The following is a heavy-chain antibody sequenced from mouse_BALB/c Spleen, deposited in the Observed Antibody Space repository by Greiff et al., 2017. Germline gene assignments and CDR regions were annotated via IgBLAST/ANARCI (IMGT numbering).Heavy chain of an antibody. Sequence: EVKLQESGPSLVKPSQTLSLTCSVTGDSITSGYWNWIRKFPGNKLEYMGYISYSGSTYYNPSLKSRISITRDTSKNQYYLQLNSVTTEDTATYYCASYYGSPYYFDYWGQGTTLTVSS. CDR2: ISYSGST. V-gene: IGHV3-8*02. D-gene: IGHD1-1*01. CDR1: GDSITSGY. J-gene: IGHJ2*01. CDR3: ASYYGSPYYFDY.